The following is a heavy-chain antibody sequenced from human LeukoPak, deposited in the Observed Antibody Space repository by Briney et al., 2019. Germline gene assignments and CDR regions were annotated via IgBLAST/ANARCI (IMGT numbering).Heavy chain of an antibody. CDR3: ARQGYCSGGSCLAY. CDR1: GGSFSSGSYY. Sequence: SETLSLTCTVSGGSFSSGSYYWSWIRQPPGKGLEWIGYIYYSGSTNYNPSLKSRVTISVDTSKNQFSLKLSSVTAADTAVYYCARQGYCSGGSCLAYWGQGTLVTVSS. CDR2: IYYSGST. J-gene: IGHJ4*02. V-gene: IGHV4-61*01. D-gene: IGHD2-15*01.